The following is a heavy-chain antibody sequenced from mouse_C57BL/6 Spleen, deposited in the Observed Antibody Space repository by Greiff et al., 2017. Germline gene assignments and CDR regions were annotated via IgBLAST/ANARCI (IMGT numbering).Heavy chain of an antibody. V-gene: IGHV1-53*01. Sequence: QVQLQQPGTELVKPGASVKLSCKASGYTFTSYWMHWVKQRPGQGLEWIGNINPSNGGTNYNEKFKSKATLTVNKSSSTAYMQLSSLTSEDSAVDYCASAGNYYGNTWLAYWGQGTLVTVSA. J-gene: IGHJ3*01. CDR2: INPSNGGT. CDR1: GYTFTSYW. CDR3: ASAGNYYGNTWLAY. D-gene: IGHD1-1*01.